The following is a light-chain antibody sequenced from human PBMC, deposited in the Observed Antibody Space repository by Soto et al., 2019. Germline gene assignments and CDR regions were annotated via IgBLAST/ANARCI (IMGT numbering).Light chain of an antibody. CDR3: QQYNDWLT. J-gene: IGKJ4*01. CDR2: AVS. V-gene: IGKV3-15*01. CDR1: QTVRSN. Sequence: EVLMTQSPATLSVSPGDRATLSCRASQTVRSNLAWYQQKPGQAPRLLIYAVSTRATGIPDRFTGSGSGTEFTLTIISLQSEDLAVYYCQQYNDWLTFGGGTKVEIK.